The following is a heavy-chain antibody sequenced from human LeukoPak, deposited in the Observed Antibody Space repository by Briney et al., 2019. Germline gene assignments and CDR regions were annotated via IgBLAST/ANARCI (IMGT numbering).Heavy chain of an antibody. CDR3: AREGGPYRPLDY. V-gene: IGHV4-4*02. CDR1: GGSISSYNW. Sequence: SGTLSLTCAVSGGSISSYNWWSWVRQPPGKGLQWIGDVYHSGSTNYNPSLKSRVTISLDKSKNQFSLTLSSVTAADTAVYYCAREGGPYRPLDYSGQGTLVTVSS. CDR2: VYHSGST. J-gene: IGHJ4*02.